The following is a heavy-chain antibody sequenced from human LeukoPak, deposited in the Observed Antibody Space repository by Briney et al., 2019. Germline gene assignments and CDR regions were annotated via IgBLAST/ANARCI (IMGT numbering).Heavy chain of an antibody. CDR3: ARSKYQLLNTGPFDY. Sequence: GASVKVSCKASGYTFTGYYMHWVRQAPGQGLEWMGWINPNSGGTNYAQKFQGRVTMTRDTSISTAYMELSRLRSDDTAVYYCARSKYQLLNTGPFDYWGQGTLVTVSS. CDR1: GYTFTGYY. J-gene: IGHJ4*02. D-gene: IGHD2-2*01. CDR2: INPNSGGT. V-gene: IGHV1-2*02.